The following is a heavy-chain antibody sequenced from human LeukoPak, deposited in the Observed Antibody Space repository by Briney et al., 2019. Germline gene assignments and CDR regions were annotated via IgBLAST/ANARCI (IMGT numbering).Heavy chain of an antibody. CDR2: INPNSGGT. V-gene: IGHV1-2*02. CDR3: ASEPVGYDPLYYYYMDV. J-gene: IGHJ6*03. D-gene: IGHD3-3*01. Sequence: GASVKVSCKASGYTFTGYYMHWVRQAPGQGLEWMGWINPNSGGTNYAQKFQGRVTMTRDTSISTAYMELSRLRSDDTAVYYCASEPVGYDPLYYYYMDVWGKGTTVTVSS. CDR1: GYTFTGYY.